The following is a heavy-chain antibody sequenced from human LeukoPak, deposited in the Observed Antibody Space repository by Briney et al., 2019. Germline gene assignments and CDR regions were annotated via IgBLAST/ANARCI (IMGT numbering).Heavy chain of an antibody. J-gene: IGHJ4*02. CDR1: GYTFTSYY. D-gene: IGHD1-26*01. CDR3: ARALVGAQTVFDY. Sequence: SSVKVSCKASGYTFTSYYMHWVRQAPGQGLEWMGIINPSGGSTSYAQKFQGRVTMTRGTSTSTVYMELSSLRSEDTAVYYCARALVGAQTVFDYWGQGTLVTVST. V-gene: IGHV1-46*01. CDR2: INPSGGST.